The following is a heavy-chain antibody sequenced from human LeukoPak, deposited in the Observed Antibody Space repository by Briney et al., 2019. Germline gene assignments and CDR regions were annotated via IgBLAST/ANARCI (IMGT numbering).Heavy chain of an antibody. D-gene: IGHD5-12*01. CDR3: AKETRGSYSDY. Sequence: PGXXXRLSCAASGFTFSSSGMHWVRQAPGKGLEWVAFISYDGSNRYYADSVKGRFTISRDNSKNTLYLQMNSLRAEDTAVYYCAKETRGSYSDYWGQGTLVTVSS. V-gene: IGHV3-30*02. CDR1: GFTFSSSG. J-gene: IGHJ4*02. CDR2: ISYDGSNR.